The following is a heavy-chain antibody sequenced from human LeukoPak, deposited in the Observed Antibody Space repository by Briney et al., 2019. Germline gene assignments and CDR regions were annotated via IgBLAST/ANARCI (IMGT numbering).Heavy chain of an antibody. V-gene: IGHV3-9*01. CDR1: GFTFRSYA. D-gene: IGHD6-13*01. CDR3: AKDIFSWAAAGTEDY. CDR2: ISWNSGSI. J-gene: IGHJ4*02. Sequence: GGSLRLSCAASGFTFRSYAMSWVRQAPGKGLEWVSGISWNSGSIGYADSVKGRFTISRDNAKNSLYLQMNSLRAEDTALYYCAKDIFSWAAAGTEDYWGQGTLVTVSS.